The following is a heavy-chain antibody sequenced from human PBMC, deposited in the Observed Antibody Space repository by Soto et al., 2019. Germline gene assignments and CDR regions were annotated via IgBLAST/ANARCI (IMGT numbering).Heavy chain of an antibody. D-gene: IGHD3-22*01. CDR3: ARDTHYYDSSGYYYKDRGVLWPLDY. CDR1: GYTFTSYA. CDR2: INAGNGNT. Sequence: ASVKVSCKASGYTFTSYAMHWVRQAPGQRLEWMGWINAGNGNTKYSQKFQGRVTITRDTSASTAYMELSSLRSEDTAVYYCARDTHYYDSSGYYYKDRGVLWPLDYWGQGTLVTVSS. V-gene: IGHV1-3*01. J-gene: IGHJ4*02.